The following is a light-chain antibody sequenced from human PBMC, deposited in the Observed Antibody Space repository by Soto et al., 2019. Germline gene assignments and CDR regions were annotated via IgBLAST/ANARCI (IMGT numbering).Light chain of an antibody. CDR1: SSDVGGYNY. J-gene: IGLJ2*01. CDR3: SSYTSSSTRL. Sequence: QSVLTQPASVSGSPGQSITISCTGTSSDVGGYNYVSWYQQHQGKAPKLMIYDVSNRPSGVSNRFSGSKSGNTASLTISGLQAEDEADYYCSSYTSSSTRLFGGGTKVTVL. CDR2: DVS. V-gene: IGLV2-14*01.